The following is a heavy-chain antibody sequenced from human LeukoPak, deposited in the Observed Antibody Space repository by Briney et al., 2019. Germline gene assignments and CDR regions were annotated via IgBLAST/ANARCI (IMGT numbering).Heavy chain of an antibody. J-gene: IGHJ4*02. CDR3: AKDTERTVSALFDY. V-gene: IGHV3-23*01. CDR2: ISGSGGST. D-gene: IGHD3/OR15-3a*01. Sequence: GGSLRLSCAASGFTLSSYSIGWVRQAPGEGLEWVSAISGSGGSTFYADSVKGRFTISKDGSKNTLFLQLNSVRVEDTAVYYCAKDTERTVSALFDYWGQGTMVTVSS. CDR1: GFTLSSYS.